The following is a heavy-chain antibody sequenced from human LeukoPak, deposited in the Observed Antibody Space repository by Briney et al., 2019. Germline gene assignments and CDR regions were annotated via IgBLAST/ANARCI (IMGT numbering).Heavy chain of an antibody. CDR2: IYYSGTT. V-gene: IGHV4-39*01. J-gene: IGHJ5*02. CDR1: GGSISSTSYY. CDR3: AGGIAHNWFDP. D-gene: IGHD6-13*01. Sequence: PSETLSLTCTVSGGSISSTSYYWGWIRQPPGKGLEWIGSIYYSGTTYYNPSLKSRVTISVDTSKNQFSLKLSSVTAADTAVFYCAGGIAHNWFDPWGQGTLVIVSS.